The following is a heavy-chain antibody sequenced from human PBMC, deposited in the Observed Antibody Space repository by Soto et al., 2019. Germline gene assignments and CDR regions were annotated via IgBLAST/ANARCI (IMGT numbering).Heavy chain of an antibody. CDR1: GGSISSSSYY. J-gene: IGHJ6*03. CDR3: ARLLLADYYYMDV. V-gene: IGHV4-39*01. CDR2: IYYSGST. D-gene: IGHD2-15*01. Sequence: QLQLQESGPGLVKPSETLSLTCTVSGGSISSSSYYWGWIRQPPGKGLEWIGSIYYSGSTCYNQSLKIRVTISVHTSKNQFSLKLSSVTAADTAVYYCARLLLADYYYMDVWGKGTTVTVSS.